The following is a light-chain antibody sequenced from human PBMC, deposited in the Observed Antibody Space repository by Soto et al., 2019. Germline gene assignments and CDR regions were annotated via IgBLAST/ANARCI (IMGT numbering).Light chain of an antibody. CDR1: SSDVGHYNY. V-gene: IGLV2-14*01. CDR2: DVN. J-gene: IGLJ1*01. Sequence: QSALTQPASVSGSPGQSITISRTGTSSDVGHYNYVSWYQQHPGKAPKLMIYDVNNRPSGVSNRFSGSKSGNTASLTISGLQAEDEADYFCYSYTGSSTPYVFGTGTKVTVL. CDR3: YSYTGSSTPYV.